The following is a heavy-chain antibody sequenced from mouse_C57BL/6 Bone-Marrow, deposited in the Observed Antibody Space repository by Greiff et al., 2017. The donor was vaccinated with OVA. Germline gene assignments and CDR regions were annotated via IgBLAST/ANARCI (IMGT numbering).Heavy chain of an antibody. J-gene: IGHJ3*01. CDR3: ARPDYDFLCAY. D-gene: IGHD2-4*01. CDR1: GFTFSSYG. Sequence: DVHLVESGGDLVKPGGSLKLSCAASGFTFSSYGMSWVRQTPDKRLEWVATISSGGSYTYYPDSVKGRFTISRDNAKNTLYLQMSSLKSEDTAMYYCARPDYDFLCAYWGRGTLVTVSA. CDR2: ISSGGSYT. V-gene: IGHV5-6*01.